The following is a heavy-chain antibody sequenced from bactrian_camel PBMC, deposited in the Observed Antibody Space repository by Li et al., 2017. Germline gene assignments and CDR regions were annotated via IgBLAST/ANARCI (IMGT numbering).Heavy chain of an antibody. D-gene: IGHD6*01. Sequence: HVQLVESGGGLVQPGGSLGLSCAASGFTFGSYWMYWVRQAPGEEHEGVARIDSDGSTSYADSVKGRFTISRDNAKNTLYLQSNSLETEDAAMYYCTKGGSTSWYSLWDYWGQGTQVTVS. CDR3: TKGGSTSWYSLWDY. J-gene: IGHJ4*01. CDR2: IDSDGST. V-gene: IGHV3S1*01. CDR1: GFTFGSYW.